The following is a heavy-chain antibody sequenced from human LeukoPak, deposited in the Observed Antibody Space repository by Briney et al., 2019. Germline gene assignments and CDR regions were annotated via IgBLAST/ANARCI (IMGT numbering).Heavy chain of an antibody. D-gene: IGHD2-21*02. CDR3: AKGAYCGGDCYLVGWFDP. CDR2: ISYDGSNK. J-gene: IGHJ5*02. CDR1: GFTFSSYA. Sequence: PGGSLRLSCAASGFTFSSYAMHWVRQAPGKGLEWVAVISYDGSNKYYADSVKGRFTISRDNSKNTLYLQMNSLRAEDTAVYYCAKGAYCGGDCYLVGWFDPWGQGTLVTVSS. V-gene: IGHV3-30-3*01.